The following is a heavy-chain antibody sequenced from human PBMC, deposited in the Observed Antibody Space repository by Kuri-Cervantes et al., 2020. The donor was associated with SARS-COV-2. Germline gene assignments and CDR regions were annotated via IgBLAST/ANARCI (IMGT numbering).Heavy chain of an antibody. V-gene: IGHV3-30-3*01. CDR3: ARDDGSGSYFTFDY. D-gene: IGHD3-10*01. J-gene: IGHJ4*02. Sequence: LSLTCAASGFTFSSYAMHWVRQAPGKGLEWVAVISYDGSNKYYADSVKGRFTISRDNSKNTPYLQMNSLRAEDTAVYYCARDDGSGSYFTFDYWGQGTLVTVSS. CDR1: GFTFSSYA. CDR2: ISYDGSNK.